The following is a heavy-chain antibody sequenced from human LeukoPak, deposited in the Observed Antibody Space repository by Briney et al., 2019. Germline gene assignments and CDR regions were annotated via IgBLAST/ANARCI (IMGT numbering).Heavy chain of an antibody. J-gene: IGHJ4*02. V-gene: IGHV3-21*01. D-gene: IGHD3-10*01. Sequence: PGGSLRLSCAASGFTFSSYSMNWVRQAPGKGLEWVSSISSSSSYIYYADSVKGRFTISRDNAKDSLYLQMNSLRAEDTAVYYCARGRPMGADYWGQGTLVTVSS. CDR3: ARGRPMGADY. CDR1: GFTFSSYS. CDR2: ISSSSSYI.